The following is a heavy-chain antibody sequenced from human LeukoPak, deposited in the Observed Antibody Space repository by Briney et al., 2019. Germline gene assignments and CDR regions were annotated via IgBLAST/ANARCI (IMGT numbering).Heavy chain of an antibody. CDR2: IAYDGSRA. V-gene: IGHV3-33*01. CDR3: TRYNNDHFDY. J-gene: IGHJ4*02. D-gene: IGHD1-14*01. Sequence: GGSLRLSCAGSGFTFGGYGMHWFRQTPDKGLEWVAVIAYDGSRAFYADSVKGRFTISRDNSKNTMSVQMDDLRAEDTAVYYCTRYNNDHFDYWGQGTLVTVSS. CDR1: GFTFGGYG.